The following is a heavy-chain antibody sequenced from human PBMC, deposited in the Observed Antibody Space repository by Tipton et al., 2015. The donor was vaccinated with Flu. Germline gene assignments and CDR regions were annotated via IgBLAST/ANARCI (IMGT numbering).Heavy chain of an antibody. J-gene: IGHJ2*01. CDR1: GDSIRNDYF. V-gene: IGHV4-38-2*01. Sequence: TLSLTCAVSGDSIRNDYFWGWIRQPPGKGLEWIATIHRSGSTKYNPSLKSRLTISVDTSKNQFSLRLTSVTAADTAVYFCARAGGNTVLRYPHPWGRGTRVTVSS. CDR2: IHRSGST. CDR3: ARAGGNTVLRYPHP. D-gene: IGHD4-11*01.